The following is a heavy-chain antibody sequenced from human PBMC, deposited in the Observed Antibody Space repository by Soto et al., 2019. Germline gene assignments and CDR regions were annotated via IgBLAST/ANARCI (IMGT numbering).Heavy chain of an antibody. CDR3: AKVGGGSSWYPTFDY. CDR1: GGTFSSYT. Sequence: QVQLVQSGAEVQKPGSSVKLSCKASGGTFSSYTISWVRQAPGQGLEWMGWIIHILGIANYAQKFQGRVKITADKSTSSAYMELSSLRSEDTAVYYDAKVGGGSSWYPTFDYWGEGSLETDSS. V-gene: IGHV1-69*02. J-gene: IGHJ4*02. CDR2: IIHILGIA. D-gene: IGHD6-13*01.